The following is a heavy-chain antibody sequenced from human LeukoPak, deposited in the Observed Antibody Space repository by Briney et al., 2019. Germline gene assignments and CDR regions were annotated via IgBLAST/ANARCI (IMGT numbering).Heavy chain of an antibody. D-gene: IGHD5-12*01. V-gene: IGHV4-34*01. Sequence: KPSETLSLTCAVYGGSFSGYYWSWIRQPPGKGLEWIGEINHSGSTNYNPSLKSQVTISVDTSKNQFSLKLSSVTAADTAVYYCARAKWLRFFDYWGQGTLVTVSS. CDR2: INHSGST. CDR1: GGSFSGYY. CDR3: ARAKWLRFFDY. J-gene: IGHJ4*02.